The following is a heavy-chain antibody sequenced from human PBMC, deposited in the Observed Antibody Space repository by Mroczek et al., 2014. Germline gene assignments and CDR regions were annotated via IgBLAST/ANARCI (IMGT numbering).Heavy chain of an antibody. Sequence: QVQLQESGPGLAKPSETLSLTCTVSGGSISSSSYYWGWIRQPPGKGLEWIGSIYYSGSTYYNPSLKSRVTISVDTSKNQFSLKLSSVTAADTAVYYCARLGLYYDFWSWLLYGASGAFDIVGPRDKWSPSLQ. CDR2: IYYSGST. CDR1: GGSISSSSYY. D-gene: IGHD3-3*01. CDR3: ARLGLYYDFWSWLLYGASGAFDI. V-gene: IGHV4-39*01. J-gene: IGHJ3*02.